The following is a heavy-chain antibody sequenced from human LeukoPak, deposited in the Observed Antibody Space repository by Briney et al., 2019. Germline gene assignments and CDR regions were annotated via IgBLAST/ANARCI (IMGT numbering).Heavy chain of an antibody. CDR2: IYCSGST. D-gene: IGHD6-19*01. J-gene: IGHJ4*02. V-gene: IGHV4-59*01. CDR1: GGSISSYY. Sequence: PSETLSLTCTVSGGSISSYYWSWIRQPPGKGLEWIGYIYCSGSTNYNPSLKSRVTISVGTSKNQFSLKLSSVTAADTAVYYCARDSSGWSSYFDYWGQGTLVTVSS. CDR3: ARDSSGWSSYFDY.